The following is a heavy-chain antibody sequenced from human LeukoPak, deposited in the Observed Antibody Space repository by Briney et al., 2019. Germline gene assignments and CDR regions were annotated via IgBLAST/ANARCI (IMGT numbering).Heavy chain of an antibody. CDR3: AAFSTGYSGYDEIPY. CDR2: IVVGSGNT. Sequence: SVKVSCKASGFTFTSSAVQWVRQARGQRLEWIGWIVVGSGNTNYAQKFQERVTITRDMSTSTAYMELSSLRSEDTAVYYCAAFSTGYSGYDEIPYWDQGTLVTVSS. J-gene: IGHJ4*02. V-gene: IGHV1-58*01. CDR1: GFTFTSSA. D-gene: IGHD5-12*01.